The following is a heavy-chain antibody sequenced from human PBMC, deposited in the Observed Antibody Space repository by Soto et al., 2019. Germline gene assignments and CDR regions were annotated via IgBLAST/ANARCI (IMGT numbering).Heavy chain of an antibody. J-gene: IGHJ4*02. CDR2: VWYDGSNK. CDR1: GFTFSSYG. V-gene: IGHV3-30*19. CDR3: ARDLYYDFWSGYSY. Sequence: GGSLRLSCAASGFTFSSYGMHWVRQAPGKGLEWVAVVWYDGSNKYYADSVKGRFTISRDNSKNTLYLQMNSLRAEDTAVYYCARDLYYDFWSGYSYWGQGTLVTRLL. D-gene: IGHD3-3*01.